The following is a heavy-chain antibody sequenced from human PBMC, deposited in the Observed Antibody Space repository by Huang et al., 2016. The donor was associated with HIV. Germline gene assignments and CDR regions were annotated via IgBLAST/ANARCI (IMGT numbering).Heavy chain of an antibody. V-gene: IGHV3-21*01. CDR2: ISGSSNYI. CDR1: GFSFGSYN. J-gene: IGHJ6*02. Sequence: QLVESGGGLVRPGGSLRISCATSGFSFGSYNMNWVRQAPGKGWGWVSSISGSSNYIEYADSVKGRFTISRDNVKKSLYLQMHSLRADDTAVYYCARAYCGGDCYPGVTYRNGMDVWGQGTTVTVSS. CDR3: ARAYCGGDCYPGVTYRNGMDV. D-gene: IGHD2-21*02.